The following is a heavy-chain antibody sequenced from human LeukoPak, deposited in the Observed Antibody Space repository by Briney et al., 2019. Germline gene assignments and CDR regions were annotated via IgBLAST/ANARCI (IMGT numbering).Heavy chain of an antibody. CDR2: ISAYNGNI. CDR1: GYTFSSYG. CDR3: AKDIGYSSSSLGIPLDY. J-gene: IGHJ4*02. Sequence: ASVKVSCKASGYTFSSYGISWVRQAPGQGLVWMGWISAYNGNINYAQKLQGRVTMTTDTSTSTAYMELRSLRSDDTAVYYYAKDIGYSSSSLGIPLDYWGQGTLVTVSS. V-gene: IGHV1-18*01. D-gene: IGHD6-6*01.